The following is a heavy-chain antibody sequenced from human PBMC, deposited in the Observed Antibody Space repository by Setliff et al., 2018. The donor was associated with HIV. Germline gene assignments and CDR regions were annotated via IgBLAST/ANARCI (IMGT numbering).Heavy chain of an antibody. V-gene: IGHV3-30*04. D-gene: IGHD6-25*01. J-gene: IGHJ4*02. CDR3: ARAPSWQRQVDF. CDR1: GFTFSNYA. Sequence: GGSLRLSCAVSGFTFSNYAMHWVRQASGKGLEWVAVISYDGNYKYYSDSVKGRVTISRDNSKNTLYLQMDSLRPKDTAAYYCARAPSWQRQVDFWGQGTLVTVSS. CDR2: ISYDGNYK.